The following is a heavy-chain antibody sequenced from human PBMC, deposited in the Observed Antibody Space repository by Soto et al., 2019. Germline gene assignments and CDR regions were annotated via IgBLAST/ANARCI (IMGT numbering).Heavy chain of an antibody. CDR2: TNDDKSNT. V-gene: IGHV1-3*01. Sequence: QVQLVQSGAEVKKXGASVKVSCKASGYTFTDYKXHWLRQAPXQRPEWMGWTNDDKSNTKYSQKFQGRLTITRDTSASTAYMELRSLTSEDTAMYYCAKDRYVVVTAARNDYAFDFWGQGTMVTVSS. CDR3: AKDRYVVVTAARNDYAFDF. CDR1: GYTFTDYK. J-gene: IGHJ3*01. D-gene: IGHD2-2*01.